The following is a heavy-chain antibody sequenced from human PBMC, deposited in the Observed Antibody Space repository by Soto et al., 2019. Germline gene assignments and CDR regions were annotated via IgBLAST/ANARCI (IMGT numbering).Heavy chain of an antibody. CDR2: IYYSGST. CDR1: GGSISSSSYY. CDR3: ARQNLDIVVVVAATPVNNWFDP. V-gene: IGHV4-39*01. Sequence: SETLSLTCTVSGGSISSSSYYWGWIRQPPGKGLEWIGSIYYSGSTYYNPSLKSRVTISVDTSKNQFSLKLSSVTAADTAVYYCARQNLDIVVVVAATPVNNWFDPWGQGTLVTVSS. J-gene: IGHJ5*02. D-gene: IGHD2-15*01.